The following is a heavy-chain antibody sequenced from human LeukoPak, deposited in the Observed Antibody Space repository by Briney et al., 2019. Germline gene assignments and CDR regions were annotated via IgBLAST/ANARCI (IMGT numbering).Heavy chain of an antibody. V-gene: IGHV4-4*07. D-gene: IGHD2-21*02. CDR2: INTSGST. Sequence: SETLSLTCTVSGGSISSYYWTWIRQPAGKGLEWIGRINTSGSTNYNPSLKSRVTMSVDTSKNQFSLKLSSVTAADTAVYYCARMKDWGRDCYSVDYWGQGTLVTVSS. CDR1: GGSISSYY. CDR3: ARMKDWGRDCYSVDY. J-gene: IGHJ4*02.